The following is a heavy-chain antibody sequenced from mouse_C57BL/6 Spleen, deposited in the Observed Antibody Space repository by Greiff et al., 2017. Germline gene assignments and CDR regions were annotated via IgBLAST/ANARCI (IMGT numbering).Heavy chain of an antibody. CDR1: GFTFSSSG. CDR2: ISSGGSYT. J-gene: IGHJ2*01. Sequence: EVKLVESGGDLVKPGGSLKLSCAASGFTFSSSGMSWVRQTPDKRLEWVATISSGGSYTYYPDSVKGRFTISRANAKNTLYLQMSSLKSEDTAMYYCARQREGFDYWSQGTTLTVSS. V-gene: IGHV5-6*02. CDR3: ARQREGFDY.